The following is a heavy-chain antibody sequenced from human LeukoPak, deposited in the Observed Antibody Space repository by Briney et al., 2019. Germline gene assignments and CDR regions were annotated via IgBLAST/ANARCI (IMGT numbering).Heavy chain of an antibody. V-gene: IGHV4-59*01. J-gene: IGHJ6*04. CDR2: IYDSGST. CDR3: ARDGIAAAGDNPLNYYYGMDV. Sequence: SETLSLTCTVSGGSISSYYWSWIRQPPGKGLEWIGYIYDSGSTNYNPSLKSRVTISVDTSKNQFSLNLHPVTAADTAVYYCARDGIAAAGDNPLNYYYGMDVWGKGTTVTVSS. CDR1: GGSISSYY. D-gene: IGHD6-13*01.